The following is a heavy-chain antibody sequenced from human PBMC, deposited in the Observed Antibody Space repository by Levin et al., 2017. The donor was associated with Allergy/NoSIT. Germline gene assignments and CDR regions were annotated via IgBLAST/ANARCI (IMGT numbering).Heavy chain of an antibody. J-gene: IGHJ6*02. D-gene: IGHD4-17*01. V-gene: IGHV4-34*01. CDR1: GGSFSGYY. CDR2: INHSGST. CDR3: ARGVGSYAVTTSSLRKWSDRKYYGMDV. Sequence: GSLRLSCAVYGGSFSGYYWSWIRQPPGKGLEWIGEINHSGSTNYNPSLKSRVTISVDTSKNQFSLKLSSVTAADTAVYYCARGVGSYAVTTSSLRKWSDRKYYGMDVWGQGTTVTVSS.